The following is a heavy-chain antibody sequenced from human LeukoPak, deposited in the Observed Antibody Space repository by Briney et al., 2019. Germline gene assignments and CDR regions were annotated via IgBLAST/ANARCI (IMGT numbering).Heavy chain of an antibody. CDR2: IYTSGST. CDR1: GGSISSGSYY. D-gene: IGHD1-26*01. CDR3: ARGRGSGSYYGNWFDP. Sequence: SQTLSLTCTVSGGSISSGSYYWSLIRQPAGKGLEWIGRIYTSGSTNYNPSLKSRVTISVDTSKNQFSLKLSSVTAAATAVYYCARGRGSGSYYGNWFDPWGQGTLVTVSS. J-gene: IGHJ5*02. V-gene: IGHV4-61*02.